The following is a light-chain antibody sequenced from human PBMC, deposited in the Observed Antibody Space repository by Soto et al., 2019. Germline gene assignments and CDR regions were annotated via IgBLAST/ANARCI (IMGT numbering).Light chain of an antibody. CDR3: QQYASSPLT. J-gene: IGKJ4*01. Sequence: EIVLTQSPGTLSLSPGEGATLSCRASQSVTSSYLAWYQQKRGQAPRLLMYDASSRATGIPDRFSGSGSGTDFTLTINRLEPEDFAVYFCQQYASSPLTFGGGTKVEIK. CDR1: QSVTSSY. V-gene: IGKV3-20*01. CDR2: DAS.